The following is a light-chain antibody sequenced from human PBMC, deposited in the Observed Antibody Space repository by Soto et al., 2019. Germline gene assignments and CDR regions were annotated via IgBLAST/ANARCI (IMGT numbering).Light chain of an antibody. Sequence: EIVLTQSPGTLSLSPGERATLSCRASQSVSSSYLAWYQQKPGQAPRLLIYGASSRAAGIPDRFSGSGSGTAFPLTISRREPEDFAVYYCQQYGSRTYTFGQGTKLEI. J-gene: IGKJ2*01. V-gene: IGKV3-20*01. CDR3: QQYGSRTYT. CDR2: GAS. CDR1: QSVSSSY.